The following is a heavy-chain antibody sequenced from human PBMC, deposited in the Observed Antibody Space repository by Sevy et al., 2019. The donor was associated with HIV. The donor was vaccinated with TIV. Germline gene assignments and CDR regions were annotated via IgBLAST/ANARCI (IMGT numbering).Heavy chain of an antibody. D-gene: IGHD6-13*01. Sequence: ASVKVSCKASGYTFTGYYMHWVRQAPGQGLEWMGWINPNSGGTNYAQKFQGRVTMTRDTSIRTAYMELSRLRSDDTAVYYCAREGYSSSWSGAFDIWGQGTMVTVSS. V-gene: IGHV1-2*02. CDR2: INPNSGGT. CDR1: GYTFTGYY. J-gene: IGHJ3*02. CDR3: AREGYSSSWSGAFDI.